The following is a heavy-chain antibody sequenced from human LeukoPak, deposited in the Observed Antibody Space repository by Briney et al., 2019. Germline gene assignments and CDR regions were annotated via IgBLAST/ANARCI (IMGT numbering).Heavy chain of an antibody. CDR1: GGSISSYY. D-gene: IGHD5-18*01. V-gene: IGHV4-59*01. CDR3: ARLGYSYGYYYYYYYMDV. J-gene: IGHJ6*03. CDR2: IYYSGST. Sequence: SETLSLTCTVSGGSISSYYWSWIRQPPGKGLEWIGYIYYSGSTNYNPSLKSRVTISVDTSKNQFSLKLSSVTAADTAVYYCARLGYSYGYYYYYYYMDVWGKGTTVTVSS.